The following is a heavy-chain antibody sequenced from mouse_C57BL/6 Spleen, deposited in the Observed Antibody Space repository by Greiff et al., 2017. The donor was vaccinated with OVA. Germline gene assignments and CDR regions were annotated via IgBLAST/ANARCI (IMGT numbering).Heavy chain of an antibody. Sequence: VQLQQSGAELVKPGASVKLSCKASGYTFTEYTIHWVKQRSGQGLEWIGWFYPGSGSIKYNEKFKDKATLTADKSSSTVYMELSRLTSEDSAVYFCARHEEVGGVYDYDEAWFAYWGQGTLVTVSA. D-gene: IGHD2-4*01. J-gene: IGHJ3*01. V-gene: IGHV1-62-2*01. CDR2: FYPGSGSI. CDR1: GYTFTEYT. CDR3: ARHEEVGGVYDYDEAWFAY.